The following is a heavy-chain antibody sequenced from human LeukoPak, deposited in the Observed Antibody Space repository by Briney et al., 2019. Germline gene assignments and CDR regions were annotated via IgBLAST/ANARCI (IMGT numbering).Heavy chain of an antibody. CDR3: ARQALAAAGTTIFDY. D-gene: IGHD6-13*01. J-gene: IGHJ4*02. Sequence: GGSLRLSCAASGFTFSSYSMNWVRQAPGKGLEWVSSISSSSSYIYYADSVKGRFTISRDNAKNSLYLQMNSLRAEDTAVYYCARQALAAAGTTIFDYWGQGTLVTVSS. CDR2: ISSSSSYI. V-gene: IGHV3-21*01. CDR1: GFTFSSYS.